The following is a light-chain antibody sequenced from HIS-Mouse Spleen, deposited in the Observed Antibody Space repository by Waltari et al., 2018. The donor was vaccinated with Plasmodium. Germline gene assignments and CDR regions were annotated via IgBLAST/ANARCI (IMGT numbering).Light chain of an antibody. CDR3: YSTDSSGNHRV. CDR1: AFPKKY. CDR2: ADS. V-gene: IGLV3-10*01. J-gene: IGLJ3*02. Sequence: SYELTQPPSVSVSPGQTARNTCSGDAFPKKYAYWYQQKSGQAPGLVIYADSKRPSGIPERFSGSSSGTTATLTISGAQVEDEADYYCYSTDSSGNHRVFGGGTKLTVL.